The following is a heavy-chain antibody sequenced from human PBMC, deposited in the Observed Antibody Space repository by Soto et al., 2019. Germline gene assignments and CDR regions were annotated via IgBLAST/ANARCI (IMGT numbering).Heavy chain of an antibody. CDR1: GFTFSSYA. V-gene: IGHV3-23*01. D-gene: IGHD2-15*01. CDR3: ANDKRVVVGAATDY. Sequence: EVQLLESGGGLVQPGGSLRLSCAASGFTFSSYAMSWVRQAPGKGLEWVSAISGSGGSTYYAYSVKGRFTISRDNSKHTLCLQMNSPRAEDTAVYYCANDKRVVVGAATDYWGQGTLVTVSS. CDR2: ISGSGGST. J-gene: IGHJ4*02.